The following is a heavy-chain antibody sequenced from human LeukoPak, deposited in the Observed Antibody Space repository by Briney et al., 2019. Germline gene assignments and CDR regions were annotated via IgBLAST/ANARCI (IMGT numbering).Heavy chain of an antibody. D-gene: IGHD6-19*01. V-gene: IGHV3-21*01. CDR3: ARHGSGWYMNDY. CDR2: ITTSSSYM. J-gene: IGHJ4*02. CDR1: GFTFSDYN. Sequence: GGSLRLSCVVSGFTFSDYNMNWVRQAPGKGLEWVSSITTSSSYMYYADSVKGRFTISRDNAKNSLCLHMNSLRAEDTAVYYCARHGSGWYMNDYWGQGTLVTVSS.